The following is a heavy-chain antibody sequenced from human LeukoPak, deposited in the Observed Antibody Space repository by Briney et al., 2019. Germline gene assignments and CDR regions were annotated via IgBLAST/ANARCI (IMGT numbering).Heavy chain of an antibody. J-gene: IGHJ3*02. CDR1: GFTFSSYW. V-gene: IGHV3-74*01. D-gene: IGHD5-12*01. CDR3: ARDGYEFRAFDI. CDR2: IKTDGSRT. Sequence: GGSLRLSCAASGFTFSSYWMHWVRHAPGKGLVWVSRIKTDGSRTHYADFAQGRFTVSRDNAKNTLYLQMNSLRAEDTAVYYCARDGYEFRAFDIWGQGTMVIVSP.